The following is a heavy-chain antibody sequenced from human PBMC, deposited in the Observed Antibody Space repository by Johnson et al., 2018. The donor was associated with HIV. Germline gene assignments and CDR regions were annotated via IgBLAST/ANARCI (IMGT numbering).Heavy chain of an antibody. CDR1: GFTFSSYW. CDR3: ARGRGALDI. J-gene: IGHJ3*02. Sequence: EVQLVESGGGLVQPGGSMRLSCAASGFTFSSYWMSWVRQAPGKGLEWVANIKQDGSEKYYVASVKGRFTISRDNANNSLYVQMNSLRAEDTAVYYCARGRGALDIWGQGTMVTVSS. CDR2: IKQDGSEK. V-gene: IGHV3-7*04. D-gene: IGHD3-16*01.